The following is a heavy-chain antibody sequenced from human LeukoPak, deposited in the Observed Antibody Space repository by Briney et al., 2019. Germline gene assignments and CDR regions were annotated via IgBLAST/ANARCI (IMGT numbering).Heavy chain of an antibody. J-gene: IGHJ4*02. Sequence: PGRSLRLSCAASGFTFDDYAMHWVRQAPGKGLEWVSGISWNSGSIGYADSVKGRFTISRDNSKNTLYPQMNSLRADDTAVYYCAKVGVPAVMELGTRGVATTIELDYWGQGTLVTVSS. D-gene: IGHD2-2*01. V-gene: IGHV3-9*01. CDR2: ISWNSGSI. CDR3: AKVGVPAVMELGTRGVATTIELDY. CDR1: GFTFDDYA.